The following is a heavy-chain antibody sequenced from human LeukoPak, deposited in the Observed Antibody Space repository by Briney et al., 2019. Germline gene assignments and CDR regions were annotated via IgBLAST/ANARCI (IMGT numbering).Heavy chain of an antibody. D-gene: IGHD6-19*01. V-gene: IGHV3-7*05. J-gene: IGHJ4*02. Sequence: GGSLRLSCAASRFTFSNYWMSWVRQPPGKGLEWVANINQGGSEKYYLNSVKGRFTISRDNAKNSLYLQMNSLRADDTAIYYCVRDGSGYDYWGQGTLVTVSS. CDR1: RFTFSNYW. CDR2: INQGGSEK. CDR3: VRDGSGYDY.